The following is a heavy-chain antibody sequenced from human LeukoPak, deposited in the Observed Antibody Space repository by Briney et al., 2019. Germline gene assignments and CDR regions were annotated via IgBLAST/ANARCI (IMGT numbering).Heavy chain of an antibody. CDR3: AKDRGYCSGGGCYYDAFDI. CDR2: IWYDGSDK. D-gene: IGHD2-15*01. Sequence: GGSLRLSCAASGFTVSSNYMSWVRQAPGKGLEWVAVIWYDGSDKYYADSVKGRFTISRDNSKNTLYLRMNSLRAEDTAVYYCAKDRGYCSGGGCYYDAFDIWGQGTMVTVSS. J-gene: IGHJ3*02. CDR1: GFTVSSNY. V-gene: IGHV3-33*06.